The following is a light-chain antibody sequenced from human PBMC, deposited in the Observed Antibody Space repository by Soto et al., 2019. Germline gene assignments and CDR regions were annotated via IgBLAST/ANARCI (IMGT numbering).Light chain of an antibody. CDR1: QSISNS. J-gene: IGKJ1*01. CDR3: QESYFIHRT. V-gene: IGKV1-39*01. Sequence: DIQMTQSQSSLSASVENRVTITCRASQSISNSLNWYQQKPGKAPDLLIFAASSLQSGVPSRFSGSGSETRFTLTMSSLQAEDFATYYCQESYFIHRTCGQGTKGDIK. CDR2: AAS.